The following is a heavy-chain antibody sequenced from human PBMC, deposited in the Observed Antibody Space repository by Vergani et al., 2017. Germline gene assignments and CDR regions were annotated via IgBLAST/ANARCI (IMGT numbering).Heavy chain of an antibody. CDR3: ARVNTDTNGHLYYYYYMDV. Sequence: QVQLQQWGGGLLKPSETLSLTCVVNGGSFTSYHWTWIRQSPGEGLEWVGDIDHTGRPDYNPSLKSRLTMSVEKSRNQFSLTLNSVTATDTAIYFCARVNTDTNGHLYYYYYMDVWGQGTAVTVSS. CDR1: GGSFTSYH. D-gene: IGHD2-8*01. CDR2: IDHTGRP. J-gene: IGHJ6*03. V-gene: IGHV4-34*01.